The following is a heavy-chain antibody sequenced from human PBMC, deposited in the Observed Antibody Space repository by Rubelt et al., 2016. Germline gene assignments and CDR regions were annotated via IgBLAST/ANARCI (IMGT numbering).Heavy chain of an antibody. V-gene: IGHV3-7*01. CDR3: ARVGIAREHYRHLDL. Sequence: EVQLVESGGGLVQPGGSLRLSCAASGFTFNNYWINWVRQAPGKGLEWVANIKQDGSEEYYVDSVMGRFTISRDNARNSLYLHMNSLRAEDTAVYYCARVGIAREHYRHLDLWGRGTLVIVSS. J-gene: IGHJ2*01. CDR1: GFTFNNYW. CDR2: IKQDGSEE. D-gene: IGHD6-13*01.